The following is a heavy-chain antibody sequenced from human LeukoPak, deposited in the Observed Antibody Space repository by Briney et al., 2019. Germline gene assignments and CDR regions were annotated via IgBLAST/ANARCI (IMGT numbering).Heavy chain of an antibody. V-gene: IGHV3-48*03. CDR1: GFTFNTHE. CDR2: ITGSRSAI. Sequence: GGSLRLSCAASGFTFNTHEMNWVRQAPGKGLEWVSYITGSRSAIYYADSVKGRFTISRDNAKNSLYLQMNSLRAEDTAVYYCARVSSTRYNFDYWGQGALVTVSS. CDR3: ARVSSTRYNFDY. J-gene: IGHJ4*02. D-gene: IGHD5-18*01.